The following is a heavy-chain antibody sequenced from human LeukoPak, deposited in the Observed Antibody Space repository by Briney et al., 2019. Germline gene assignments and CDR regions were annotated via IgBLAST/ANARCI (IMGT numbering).Heavy chain of an antibody. J-gene: IGHJ6*02. CDR1: GGSISSTYY. V-gene: IGHV4-39*07. D-gene: IGHD6-13*01. CDR2: IYYSGST. Sequence: SETLSLTCGVSGGSISSTYYWGWIRQPPGKGLEWIGSIYYSGSTNYNPSLKSRVTISVDTSKNQFSLKLSSVTAADTAVYYCARDVAYSSSPYGMDVWGQGTTVTVSS. CDR3: ARDVAYSSSPYGMDV.